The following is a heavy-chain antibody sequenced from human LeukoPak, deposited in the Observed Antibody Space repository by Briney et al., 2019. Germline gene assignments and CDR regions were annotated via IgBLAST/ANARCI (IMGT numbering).Heavy chain of an antibody. J-gene: IGHJ4*02. CDR1: GYTFTGYY. CDR2: INPNSGDT. Sequence: ASVKVSCKASGYTFTGYYVHWVRQAPGQGLEWMGRINPNSGDTNYAQKFQGRVTMTRDTSISTAYMELSRLRSDDTAVYYCARDYCGGDCFPDYWGQGTLATVSS. CDR3: ARDYCGGDCFPDY. V-gene: IGHV1-2*06. D-gene: IGHD2-21*02.